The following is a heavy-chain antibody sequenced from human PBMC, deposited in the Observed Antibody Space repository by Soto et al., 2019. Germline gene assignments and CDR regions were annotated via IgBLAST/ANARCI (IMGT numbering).Heavy chain of an antibody. D-gene: IGHD1-1*01. CDR1: GYTFTSYG. Sequence: QVHLVQSGAEVKKPGASVKVSCKASGYTFTSYGITWVRQALGQGLEWMGWISAHNGNTDYAQKLQGRVIVTRDTSTSTAYMELRSLISDDTAVYYCERGRYGDYWGQGALVTVSS. CDR2: ISAHNGNT. V-gene: IGHV1-18*01. CDR3: ERGRYGDY. J-gene: IGHJ4*02.